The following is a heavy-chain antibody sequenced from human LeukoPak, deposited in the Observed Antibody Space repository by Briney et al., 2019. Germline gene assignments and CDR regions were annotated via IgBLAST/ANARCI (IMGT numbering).Heavy chain of an antibody. D-gene: IGHD5-12*01. J-gene: IGHJ4*02. CDR1: GFSVSSNY. Sequence: GGSLRLFCEASGFSVSSNYMSWVRQAPGKGLEWVSVFYASGGTFYTDSVKGRFTISRDTSTNSLYLQMNSLRAEDTAVYFCAAKGNGYTGIYVFAHWGKGTLVTVSS. V-gene: IGHV3-66*01. CDR3: AAKGNGYTGIYVFAH. CDR2: FYASGGT.